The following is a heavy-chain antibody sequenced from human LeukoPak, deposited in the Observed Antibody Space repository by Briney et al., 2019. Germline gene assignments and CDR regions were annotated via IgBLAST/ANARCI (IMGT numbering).Heavy chain of an antibody. Sequence: QTGGSLRLSCVASGCTFTTYAMHWVRQAPGKGLEWVAFIQYDGNTKYYVDSVKGRFTISRDTSKNTLLLQMSSLRAEGTAVYYCAKRGGTYSYYYYMDVWGKGTTVTVSS. CDR1: GCTFTTYA. CDR3: AKRGGTYSYYYYMDV. D-gene: IGHD1-26*01. V-gene: IGHV3-30*02. J-gene: IGHJ6*03. CDR2: IQYDGNTK.